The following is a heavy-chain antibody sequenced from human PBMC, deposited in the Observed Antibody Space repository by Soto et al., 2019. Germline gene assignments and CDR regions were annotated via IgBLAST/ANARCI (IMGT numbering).Heavy chain of an antibody. CDR2: IVTILGVP. J-gene: IGHJ4*02. Sequence: QVQLVQSGAEVKKPGSSVKVSCKASGGTFSSYTVSWVRQAPGQGLEWMGRIVTILGVPNYAQKFQGRVTITADKGTNTAYMELSSLRSEDTAVYYCAREGDAYGSGSPIDYWGQGSLVTVSS. CDR3: AREGDAYGSGSPIDY. CDR1: GGTFSSYT. V-gene: IGHV1-69*08. D-gene: IGHD3-10*01.